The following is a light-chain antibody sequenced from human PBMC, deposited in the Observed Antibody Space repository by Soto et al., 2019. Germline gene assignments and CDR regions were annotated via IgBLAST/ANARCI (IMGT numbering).Light chain of an antibody. CDR3: QQYDDWPLT. J-gene: IGKJ1*01. CDR2: RAT. Sequence: EIVMTQSPATPSVSAGGRATLSFKASQSVTSNLAWYQHKPGQAPRLLIYRATARAAGIPVRFGGSGSGTEFTLTISSLQSEDFAIYYCQQYDDWPLTFGQGTKVDIK. V-gene: IGKV3-15*01. CDR1: QSVTSN.